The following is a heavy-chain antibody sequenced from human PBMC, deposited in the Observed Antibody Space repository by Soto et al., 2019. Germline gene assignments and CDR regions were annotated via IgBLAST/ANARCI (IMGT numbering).Heavy chain of an antibody. D-gene: IGHD6-13*01. Sequence: GASVKVSCKASGYTFTRYAMHWVRQAPGQRLEWMGWINAGNGNTKYSQKFQGRVTITRDTSASTAYMELSSLRSEDTAVYYCASSNIVAAPYGMDVWGQGSTVTVSS. CDR3: ASSNIVAAPYGMDV. J-gene: IGHJ6*02. CDR1: GYTFTRYA. V-gene: IGHV1-3*01. CDR2: INAGNGNT.